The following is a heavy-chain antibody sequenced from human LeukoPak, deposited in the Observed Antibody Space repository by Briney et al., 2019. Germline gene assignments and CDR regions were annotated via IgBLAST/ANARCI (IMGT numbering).Heavy chain of an antibody. Sequence: LGGSLRLSCAASGFTVSSNYMSWVRQAPGEGLEWVSVIYSGGSTYYADSVKGRFTISRDNSKNTLYLQMNSLRAEDTAVYYCARDGFVGAADYWGQGTLVTVSS. CDR1: GFTVSSNY. J-gene: IGHJ4*02. V-gene: IGHV3-66*01. CDR2: IYSGGST. D-gene: IGHD6-13*01. CDR3: ARDGFVGAADY.